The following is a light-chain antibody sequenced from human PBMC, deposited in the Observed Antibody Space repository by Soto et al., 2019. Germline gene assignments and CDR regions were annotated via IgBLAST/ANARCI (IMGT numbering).Light chain of an antibody. CDR2: AAS. CDR1: QGLSNY. CDR3: QQYYLHPRT. V-gene: IGKV1-8*01. J-gene: IGKJ1*01. Sequence: AIRMTQSPSSLSASTGDRVTITCRASQGLSNYLAWYQQKPGKAPRLLIHAASSLQSGVPSRFNGSGSETEFTLTITFLQSEDFATYYCQQYYLHPRTFGQGTKVEIK.